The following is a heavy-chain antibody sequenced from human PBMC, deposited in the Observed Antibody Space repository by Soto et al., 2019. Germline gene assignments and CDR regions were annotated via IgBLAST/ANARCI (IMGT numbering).Heavy chain of an antibody. J-gene: IGHJ5*02. CDR2: ISYDGSNK. V-gene: IGHV3-30-3*01. D-gene: IGHD6-19*01. CDR3: ARDAWLVQENWFDP. Sequence: SGGSLRLSCAASGFTFSSYAMHWVRQAPGKGLEWVAVISYDGSNKYYADSVKGRFTISRDNSKNTLYLQMNSLRAEDTAVYYCARDAWLVQENWFDPWGQGTLVTVSS. CDR1: GFTFSSYA.